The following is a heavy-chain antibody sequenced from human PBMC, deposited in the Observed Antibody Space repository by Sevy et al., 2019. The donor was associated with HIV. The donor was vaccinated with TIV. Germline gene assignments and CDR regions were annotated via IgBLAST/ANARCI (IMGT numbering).Heavy chain of an antibody. J-gene: IGHJ4*02. D-gene: IGHD3-16*01. CDR2: IKQDGTDT. CDR1: GFNFSSYG. Sequence: GGSLRLSCAASGFNFSSYGMHWVRQAPGKGLEWVANIKQDGTDTNYVDSVRGRFTISRDNGRNLLYLHMNSLRAEDTAVYFCARALADWGSFHYSSWGRGVLVTVSS. V-gene: IGHV3-7*01. CDR3: ARALADWGSFHYSS.